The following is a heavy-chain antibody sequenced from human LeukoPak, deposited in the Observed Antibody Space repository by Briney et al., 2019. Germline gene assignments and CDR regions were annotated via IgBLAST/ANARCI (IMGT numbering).Heavy chain of an antibody. CDR1: GGSISSYY. CDR3: ARFSRAGGSGSYYRPGYYYYGMDV. V-gene: IGHV4-59*01. J-gene: IGHJ6*02. Sequence: SETLSLTCTVSGGSISSYYWSWIRQPPGKGLEWIGYIYYTGSTNYNPSLKSRVTMSVDTSKNQFSLNLSSVTAADTAVYYCARFSRAGGSGSYYRPGYYYYGMDVWGQGTTVTVSS. CDR2: IYYTGST. D-gene: IGHD3-10*01.